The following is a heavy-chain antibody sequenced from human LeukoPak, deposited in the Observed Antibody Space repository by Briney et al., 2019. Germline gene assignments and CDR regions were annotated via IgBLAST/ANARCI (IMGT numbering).Heavy chain of an antibody. J-gene: IGHJ4*02. CDR2: IYSGGST. Sequence: GGSLRLSCAASGFTVSSNYMSWVRQAPGKRLEWVSVIYSGGSTYYADSVKGRFTISRDNSKNTLYLQMNSLRAEDTAVYYCAREPSFGVVIMGGQGTLVTVSS. CDR1: GFTVSSNY. D-gene: IGHD3-3*01. CDR3: AREPSFGVVIM. V-gene: IGHV3-66*02.